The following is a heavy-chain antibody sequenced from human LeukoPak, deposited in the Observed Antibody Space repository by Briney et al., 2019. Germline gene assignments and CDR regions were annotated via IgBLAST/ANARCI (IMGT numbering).Heavy chain of an antibody. Sequence: NTSETLSLTCTVSGGSISSYYWSWIRQPPGKGLEWIGYIYYSGSTNYNPSLKSRVTISVDTSKNQFSLKLSSVTAADTAVYYCARGLEQPDYYYYMDVWGKGTTVTVSS. CDR3: ARGLEQPDYYYYMDV. J-gene: IGHJ6*03. CDR1: GGSISSYY. D-gene: IGHD1/OR15-1a*01. CDR2: IYYSGST. V-gene: IGHV4-59*01.